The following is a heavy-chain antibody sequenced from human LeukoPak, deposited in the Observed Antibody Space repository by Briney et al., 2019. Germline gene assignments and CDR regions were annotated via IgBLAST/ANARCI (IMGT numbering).Heavy chain of an antibody. CDR2: INTKSGRT. Sequence: ASVRVSCKTSGYSFTDYYIHWVRQAPGQGLEWMGWINTKSGRTSSARKFQGRVTMTRDPSITTVYMDMAWLTSDDTAIYFCARADFIDAGPELIGPWGQGTLVTVSS. CDR3: ARADFIDAGPELIGP. V-gene: IGHV1-2*02. J-gene: IGHJ5*02. D-gene: IGHD1-14*01. CDR1: GYSFTDYY.